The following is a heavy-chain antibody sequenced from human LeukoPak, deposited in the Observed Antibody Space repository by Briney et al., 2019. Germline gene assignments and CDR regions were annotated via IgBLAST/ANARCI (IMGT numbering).Heavy chain of an antibody. CDR2: IIPILGIA. Sequence: SVKVSCKASGGTFSSYATSWVRQAPGQGLEWMGRIIPILGIANYAQKFQGRVTITADKSTGTAYMELSSLRSEDTAVYYCAGYCSSTSCYAVDYWGQGTLVTVSS. CDR1: GGTFSSYA. V-gene: IGHV1-69*04. D-gene: IGHD2-2*01. CDR3: AGYCSSTSCYAVDY. J-gene: IGHJ4*02.